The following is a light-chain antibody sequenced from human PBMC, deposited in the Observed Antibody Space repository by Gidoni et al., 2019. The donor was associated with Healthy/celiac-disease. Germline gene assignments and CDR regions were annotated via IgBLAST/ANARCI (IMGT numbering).Light chain of an antibody. CDR1: QSISSY. Sequence: IQLTQSPSSLSASVGDRVTITCRASQSISSYLNWYQQKPGKAPKLLIYAASSLQSGVPSRFSGSGSGTDVTLTISSLQPEDFATYYCQQSYSTPSTFGQGTKVEIK. CDR3: QQSYSTPST. V-gene: IGKV1-39*01. CDR2: AAS. J-gene: IGKJ1*01.